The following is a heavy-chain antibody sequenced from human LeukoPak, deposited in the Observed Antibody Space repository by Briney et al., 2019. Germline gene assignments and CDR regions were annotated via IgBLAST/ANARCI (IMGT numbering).Heavy chain of an antibody. CDR1: GASFSDFY. J-gene: IGHJ4*02. CDR2: VSDSGGT. CDR3: ARHASGWVGELDY. V-gene: IGHV4-59*08. D-gene: IGHD6-19*01. Sequence: SETLSLTCTVFGASFSDFYWSWIRQSPGRGLEWIGYVSDSGGTSYNPSLKSRVTLSVDTSKNQFFLNLNSVTAADTAVYYCARHASGWVGELDYWGQGTLVTVSS.